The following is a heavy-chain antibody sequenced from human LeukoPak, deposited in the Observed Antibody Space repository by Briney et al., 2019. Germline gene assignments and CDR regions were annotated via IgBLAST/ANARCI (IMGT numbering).Heavy chain of an antibody. D-gene: IGHD2-21*02. J-gene: IGHJ3*02. Sequence: PGGSLRLSCAASGFTFSSYSMNWVRQAPGKGLEWVSSISSSSSYIYYADSVKGRFTISRDNAKNSLYLQMNSLRAEDTAVYYCARSGSYCGGDCYPDAFDIWGQGTMDTVSS. CDR2: ISSSSSYI. CDR1: GFTFSSYS. V-gene: IGHV3-21*01. CDR3: ARSGSYCGGDCYPDAFDI.